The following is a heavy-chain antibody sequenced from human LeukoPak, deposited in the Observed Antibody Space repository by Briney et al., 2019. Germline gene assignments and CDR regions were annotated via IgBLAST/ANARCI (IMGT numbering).Heavy chain of an antibody. J-gene: IGHJ5*02. CDR3: ARGPMIVVVITKGYGWIDP. CDR2: INHSGST. D-gene: IGHD3-22*01. V-gene: IGHV4-34*01. Sequence: PLETLSLTCAVSGGSFSGYYWSWIRPPPGKGLEWMGEINHSGSTNHNPSLKSRVTISVDTSKNQFSLKLSSVTAADTAVYYCARGPMIVVVITKGYGWIDPWGQGTLVTVSS. CDR1: GGSFSGYY.